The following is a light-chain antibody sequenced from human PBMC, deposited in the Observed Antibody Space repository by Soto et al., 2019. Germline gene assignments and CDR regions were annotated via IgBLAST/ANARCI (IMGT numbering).Light chain of an antibody. J-gene: IGLJ3*02. V-gene: IGLV2-14*01. CDR3: SSYTSSSTPV. Sequence: QFALTQPASVSGSPGQSITISCTGTASDVGGYNYVSWYQQHPGKAPKLIIYDVSNRPSGVSNRFSGSKSGNTASLTISGLQAEDEADYYCSSYTSSSTPVFGGGTKLTVL. CDR1: ASDVGGYNY. CDR2: DVS.